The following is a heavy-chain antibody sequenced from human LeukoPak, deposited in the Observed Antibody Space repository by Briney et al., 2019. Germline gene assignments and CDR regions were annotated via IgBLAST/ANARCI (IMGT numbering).Heavy chain of an antibody. V-gene: IGHV3-33*06. J-gene: IGHJ6*03. CDR3: AKDHGRGYYYMDV. CDR1: GFTFSSYG. CDR2: IWYDGSNK. Sequence: GGSLRLSCAASGFTFSSYGMHWVRQAPGKGLEWVAVIWYDGSNKYYAGCVKGRFTISRDNSKNTLYLQMNSLRAEDTAVYYCAKDHGRGYYYMDVWGKGTTVTVSS. D-gene: IGHD2-15*01.